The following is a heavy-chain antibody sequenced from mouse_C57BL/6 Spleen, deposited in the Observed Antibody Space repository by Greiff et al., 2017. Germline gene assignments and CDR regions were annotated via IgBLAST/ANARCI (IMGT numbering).Heavy chain of an antibody. CDR2: IYPGDGAT. Sequence: QVHVKQSGAELVKPGASVKISCKASGYAFSSSWMHWVKQRPGEGLEWIGRIYPGDGATNYNGKFKGKATLTADKASSTAYMQLSSLTSEDSAVYFCARGDGGYLDYWGQGTTLTVSS. D-gene: IGHD1-1*02. CDR1: GYAFSSSW. J-gene: IGHJ2*01. CDR3: ARGDGGYLDY. V-gene: IGHV1-82*01.